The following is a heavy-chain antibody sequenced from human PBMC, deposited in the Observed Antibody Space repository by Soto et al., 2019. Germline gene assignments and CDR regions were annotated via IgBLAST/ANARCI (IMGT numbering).Heavy chain of an antibody. CDR2: IIPMFGTA. Sequence: QVHLVQSGAEVKKPGSSVKVSCTASGGTFGSYTVTWVRQAPGQGLEWMGEIIPMFGTASYAQKFQGRVTLTADKSTTAAHMELSSLSPDDTAVYVCARQRAMPPHFYSGMDVWGQGTTVTVSS. CDR3: ARQRAMPPHFYSGMDV. CDR1: GGTFGSYT. D-gene: IGHD2-2*01. V-gene: IGHV1-69*06. J-gene: IGHJ6*02.